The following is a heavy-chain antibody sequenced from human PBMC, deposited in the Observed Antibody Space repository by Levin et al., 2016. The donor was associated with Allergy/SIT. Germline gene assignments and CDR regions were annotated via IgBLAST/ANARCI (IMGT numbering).Heavy chain of an antibody. CDR3: AKNMGIFGVVIQNGMDV. D-gene: IGHD3-3*01. J-gene: IGHJ6*02. Sequence: GESLKISCAASGFTFSDYGMHWVRQAPGKGLEWVAVISYDGSNKYYADSVKGRFTISRDNSENTLSLQMNSLRAEDTAVYYCAKNMGIFGVVIQNGMDVWGQGTTVTVSS. CDR2: ISYDGSNK. V-gene: IGHV3-30*18. CDR1: GFTFSDYG.